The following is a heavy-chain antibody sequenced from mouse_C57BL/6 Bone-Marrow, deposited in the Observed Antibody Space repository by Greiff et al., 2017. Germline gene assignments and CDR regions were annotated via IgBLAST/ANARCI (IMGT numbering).Heavy chain of an antibody. Sequence: QVTLKVSGPGILQPSQTLSLTCSFSGFSLSTFGMGVGWIRQPSGKGLEWLAHIWWDDDKYYNPALKSRLTLSKDTSKNQVFLKIANVDTADTATYYCARITTVVATRSYAMDYWGQGTSVTVSS. CDR2: IWWDDDK. J-gene: IGHJ4*01. CDR1: GFSLSTFGMG. V-gene: IGHV8-8*01. D-gene: IGHD1-1*01. CDR3: ARITTVVATRSYAMDY.